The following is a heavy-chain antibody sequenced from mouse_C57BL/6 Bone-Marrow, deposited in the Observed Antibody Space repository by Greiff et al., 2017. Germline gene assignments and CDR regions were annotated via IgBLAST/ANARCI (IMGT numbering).Heavy chain of an antibody. D-gene: IGHD1-1*01. CDR3: SRGVTTVLATKYFDV. CDR2: ISGGGGNT. J-gene: IGHJ1*03. Sequence: EVKLVESGGGLVKPGGSLKLSCAASGFTFSSYTMSWVRQTPEKRLQWVAAISGGGGNTYYPASVKGRFTISRDNDKKIPYLQMRSLRSEDTAVYYFSRGVTTVLATKYFDVWGTGTTVTVSS. V-gene: IGHV5-9*04. CDR1: GFTFSSYT.